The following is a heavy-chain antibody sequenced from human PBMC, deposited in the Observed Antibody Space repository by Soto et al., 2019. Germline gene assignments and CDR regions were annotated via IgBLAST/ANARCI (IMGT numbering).Heavy chain of an antibody. CDR1: GFTFSSYS. CDR2: ISSSGTTM. J-gene: IGHJ4*02. CDR3: ARGAETGYSVVDY. V-gene: IGHV3-48*01. D-gene: IGHD6-13*01. Sequence: EVQLVESGGGLVQPGGSLRLSCAASGFTFSSYSMNWVRQAPGKGLEWVSYISSSGTTMYYADSVKGGFTISRDSAQNSLSLQMNSLRAEDTAVYYCARGAETGYSVVDYWGQGTLVTVSS.